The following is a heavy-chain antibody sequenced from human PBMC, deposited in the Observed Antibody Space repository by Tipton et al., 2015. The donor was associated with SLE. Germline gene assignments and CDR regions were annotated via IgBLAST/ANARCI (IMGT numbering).Heavy chain of an antibody. V-gene: IGHV4-61*09. J-gene: IGHJ3*02. CDR2: IYPTGST. CDR1: GGSISSGDYS. Sequence: TLSLTCTVSGGSISSGDYSWNWIRQPAGKGLEWIGHIYPTGSTDYNPPLKSRVIISVDMSKKQFSLNLSSVTAADTAVYYCARDCRSASCYFDAFDIWGQGTKVTVSP. D-gene: IGHD2-2*01. CDR3: ARDCRSASCYFDAFDI.